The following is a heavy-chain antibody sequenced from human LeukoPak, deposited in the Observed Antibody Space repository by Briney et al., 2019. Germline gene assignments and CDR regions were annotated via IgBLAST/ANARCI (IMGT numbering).Heavy chain of an antibody. CDR2: INPNSGGT. J-gene: IGHJ6*03. CDR3: ARTRAPAAYYYYYMDV. V-gene: IGHV1-2*02. D-gene: IGHD2-2*01. CDR1: GYTFASYY. Sequence: WASVKVSCKASGYTFASYYMHWVRQAPGQGLEWMGWINPNSGGTNYAQKFQGRVTMTRDTSISTAYMELSRLRSDDTAVYYCARTRAPAAYYYYYMDVWGKGTTVTVSS.